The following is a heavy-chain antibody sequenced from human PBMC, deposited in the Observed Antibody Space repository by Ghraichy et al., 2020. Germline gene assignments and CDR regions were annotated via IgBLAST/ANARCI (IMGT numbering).Heavy chain of an antibody. J-gene: IGHJ3*01. CDR3: ARDAEKWQLFGGAFDL. CDR2: ISFDGSDG. D-gene: IGHD1-26*01. Sequence: GGSLRLSCAASGFTFNPYSFHWVRQAPGKGLEWVTMISFDGSDGYYLDSVKGRFTISRDNSKNTLYLEMNNLGIDDTAVYYCARDAEKWQLFGGAFDLWGQGTWVTVSS. CDR1: GFTFNPYS. V-gene: IGHV3-30*14.